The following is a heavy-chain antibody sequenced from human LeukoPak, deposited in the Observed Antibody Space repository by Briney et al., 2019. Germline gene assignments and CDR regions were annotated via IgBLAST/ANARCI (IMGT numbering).Heavy chain of an antibody. CDR3: ARDDPLALNWFDP. Sequence: SETLSLTCTVSGGSISSYYWSWIRQPPGKGLEWIGYIYYSGSTNYNPSLKSRVTISVDTSKNQFSLKLSSATAADTAVYYCARDDPLALNWFDPWGQGTLVTVSS. CDR2: IYYSGST. V-gene: IGHV4-59*01. J-gene: IGHJ5*02. CDR1: GGSISSYY.